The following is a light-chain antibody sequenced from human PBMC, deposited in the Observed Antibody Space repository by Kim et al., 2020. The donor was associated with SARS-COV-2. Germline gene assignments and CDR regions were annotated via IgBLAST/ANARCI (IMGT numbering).Light chain of an antibody. V-gene: IGLV1-51*01. CDR1: SCNLGDNY. CDR2: DNN. J-gene: IGLJ3*02. CDR3: ATWDSSLSAL. Sequence: PGQNFTFACSGTSCNLGDNYVSWYQQVPGAAPKLLIQDNNKRPSGIPDRFSGSKSGASATLGITGLQTGDEADYYCATWDSSLSALFGGGTKLTVL.